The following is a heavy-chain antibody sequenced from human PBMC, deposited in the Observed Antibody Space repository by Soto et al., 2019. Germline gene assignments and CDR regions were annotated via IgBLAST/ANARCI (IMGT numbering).Heavy chain of an antibody. CDR2: IKQDGSEK. CDR3: ARDGWDDYGDKIMDV. CDR1: GFTFSSYW. J-gene: IGHJ6*03. V-gene: IGHV3-7*01. D-gene: IGHD4-17*01. Sequence: GGSLRLSCAASGFTFSSYWMSWVRQAPGKGLEGVANIKQDGSEKYYVDSVKGRFTISRDNAKNSLYLQMNSLRAEDTAVYYCARDGWDDYGDKIMDVWGKGTTVTVSS.